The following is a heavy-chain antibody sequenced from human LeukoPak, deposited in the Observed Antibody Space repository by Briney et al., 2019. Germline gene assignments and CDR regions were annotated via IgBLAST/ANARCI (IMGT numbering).Heavy chain of an antibody. CDR3: ARGQVYCYDSSGYYSVNAFDI. Sequence: GGSLRLSCAASGFTFSSYWMHWVRQAPGKGLVWVSRINSDGSSTSYADSVKGRFTISRDNAKNTLYLQMNSLRAEDTAVYYCARGQVYCYDSSGYYSVNAFDIWGQGTMVTVSS. CDR1: GFTFSSYW. V-gene: IGHV3-74*01. CDR2: INSDGSST. J-gene: IGHJ3*02. D-gene: IGHD3-22*01.